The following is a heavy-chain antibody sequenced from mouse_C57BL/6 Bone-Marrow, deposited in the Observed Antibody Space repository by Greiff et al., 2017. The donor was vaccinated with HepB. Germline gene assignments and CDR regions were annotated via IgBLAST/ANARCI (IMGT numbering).Heavy chain of an antibody. CDR2: ISSGSSTI. D-gene: IGHD4-1*01. Sequence: DVKLVESGGGLVKPGGSLKLSCAASGFTFSDYGMHWVRQAPEKGLEWVAYISSGSSTIYYADTVKGRFTISRDNAKNTLFLQMTSLRSEDTAMYYCARQNWGWFAYWGQGNLVTVTA. V-gene: IGHV5-17*01. J-gene: IGHJ3*01. CDR3: ARQNWGWFAY. CDR1: GFTFSDYG.